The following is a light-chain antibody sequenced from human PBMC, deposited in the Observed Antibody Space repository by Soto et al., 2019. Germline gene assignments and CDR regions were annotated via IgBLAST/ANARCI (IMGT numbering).Light chain of an antibody. CDR1: QSIRSTY. V-gene: IGKV3-20*01. CDR3: QQCGSSPPYT. Sequence: EIVLTQSPGTLSLSPGERATLSCRASQSIRSTYLAWYQQKPGQAPRLLIYGASSRATGIPDRFSGSGSGTDFTLTISRLEPEDFAVYYCQQCGSSPPYTFGQGTKLEIK. J-gene: IGKJ2*01. CDR2: GAS.